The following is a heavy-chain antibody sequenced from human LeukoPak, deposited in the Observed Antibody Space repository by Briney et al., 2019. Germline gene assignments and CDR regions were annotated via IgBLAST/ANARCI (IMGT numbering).Heavy chain of an antibody. D-gene: IGHD3-3*01. CDR1: GGSISSSSYY. J-gene: IGHJ6*03. V-gene: IGHV4-39*07. CDR2: IYYSGST. Sequence: SETLSLTCTVSGGSISSSSYYWGWIRQPPGKGLERIGSIYYSGSTYYNPSLKSRVTISVDTSKNQFSLKLSSVTAADTAVYYCAREPTYYDFWSVGYYYYMDVWGKGTTVTVSS. CDR3: AREPTYYDFWSVGYYYYMDV.